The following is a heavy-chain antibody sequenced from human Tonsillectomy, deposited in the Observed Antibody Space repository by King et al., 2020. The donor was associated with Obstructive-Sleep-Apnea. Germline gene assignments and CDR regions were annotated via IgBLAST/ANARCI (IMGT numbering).Heavy chain of an antibody. J-gene: IGHJ4*02. CDR1: GFTFSSYS. D-gene: IGHD5-24*01. V-gene: IGHV3-21*01. CDR2: ISSSSSYI. Sequence: VQLVESGGGLVKPGGSLRLSCAASGFTFSSYSMNWVRQAPGKGLEWVSSISSSSSYIYYADSVKGRFTISRDNAKNSLYLQMNSLSAEDTAVYYCARRYPGATREPADYWGQGTLVTVSS. CDR3: ARRYPGATREPADY.